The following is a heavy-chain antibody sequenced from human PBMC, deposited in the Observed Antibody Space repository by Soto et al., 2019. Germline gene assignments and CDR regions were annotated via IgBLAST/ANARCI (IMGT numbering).Heavy chain of an antibody. CDR1: GFTFSSYA. J-gene: IGHJ4*02. CDR2: ISGSGGST. D-gene: IGHD3-10*01. Sequence: PGGSLRLSCAASGFTFSSYAMSWVRQAPGKGLEWVSAISGSGGSTYYADSVRGRFTMSRDNSKKTLYLQMNSLRVEDSALYYCARGSTDFYPGSRIFDFWGRGTLVTVSS. CDR3: ARGSTDFYPGSRIFDF. V-gene: IGHV3-23*01.